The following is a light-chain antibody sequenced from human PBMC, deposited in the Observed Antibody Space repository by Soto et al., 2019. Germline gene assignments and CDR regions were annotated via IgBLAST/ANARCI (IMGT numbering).Light chain of an antibody. CDR2: KAT. V-gene: IGKV1-5*03. J-gene: IGKJ2*03. CDR1: QTISSR. Sequence: DIQMTQSPSSLSASVGDRVTITCRASQTISSRLAWYQQKPGQAPKLLIYKATYLQTGVASRFSGSGSGTEFSLTISSLQPDDFAVYYCQQYNNFQYSFGQGTRLDI. CDR3: QQYNNFQYS.